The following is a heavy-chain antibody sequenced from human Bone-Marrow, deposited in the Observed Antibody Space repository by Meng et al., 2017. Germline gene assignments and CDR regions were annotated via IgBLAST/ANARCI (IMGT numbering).Heavy chain of an antibody. J-gene: IGHJ4*02. Sequence: SDILSLTCAVFGYSISSGYYWGWIRQPPGKGREWIGSIYHSGSTYYNPSLKSRVTISVDTSKNQFSLKLSSVTAADTAVYYCARGVGATSGWGQGTLVTVSS. CDR1: GYSISSGYY. CDR3: ARGVGATSG. D-gene: IGHD1-26*01. V-gene: IGHV4-38-2*01. CDR2: IYHSGST.